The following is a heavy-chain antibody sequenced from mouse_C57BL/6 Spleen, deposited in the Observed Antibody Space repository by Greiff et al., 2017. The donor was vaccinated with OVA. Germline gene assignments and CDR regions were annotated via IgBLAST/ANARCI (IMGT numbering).Heavy chain of an antibody. J-gene: IGHJ3*01. CDR2: IHPNSGST. Sequence: VQLQQSGAELVKPGASVKLSCKASGYTFTSYWMHWVKQRPGQGLEWIGMIHPNSGSTNYNEKFKSKATLTVDKSSSTAYMQLSSLTSEDSAVYYCARDSSGYALNAYWGQGTLVTVSA. CDR1: GYTFTSYW. V-gene: IGHV1-64*01. CDR3: ARDSSGYALNAY. D-gene: IGHD3-2*02.